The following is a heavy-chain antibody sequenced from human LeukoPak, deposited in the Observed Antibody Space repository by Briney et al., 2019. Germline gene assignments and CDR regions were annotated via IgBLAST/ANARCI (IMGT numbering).Heavy chain of an antibody. V-gene: IGHV4-34*01. CDR2: INHSGST. CDR3: ARRRLPDY. Sequence: SETLSLTCAVYGGSFSGYYWSWIRQPPGKGLEWIGEINHSGSTNYNPSLKSRVTISVDTSKNQFSLKLSSVTAADTAVYYCARRRLPDYWGQGTLVTASS. CDR1: GGSFSGYY. J-gene: IGHJ4*02.